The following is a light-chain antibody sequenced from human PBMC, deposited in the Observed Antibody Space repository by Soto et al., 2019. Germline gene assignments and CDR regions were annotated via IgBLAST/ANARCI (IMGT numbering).Light chain of an antibody. CDR2: GSS. V-gene: IGKV3-20*01. CDR3: QQYGSSTGFT. CDR1: QSVSSNY. Sequence: EIVLTQSPGTLSLSPGERATLSCRASQSVSSNYLAWYQQKPGQAPRLLIYGSSGRATGIPDRFSGSRSATYFTLTISRLEPEDFAVYYCQQYGSSTGFTFGPGTKVDIK. J-gene: IGKJ3*01.